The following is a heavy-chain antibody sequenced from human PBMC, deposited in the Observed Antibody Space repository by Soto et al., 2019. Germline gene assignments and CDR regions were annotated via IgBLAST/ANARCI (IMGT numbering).Heavy chain of an antibody. J-gene: IGHJ6*02. CDR3: AKIRVGEHYYYTLDV. CDR1: GGSISTYY. Sequence: QVQVQESGPGLVKPSETLSLTCTVSGGSISTYYWSWIRQPPGKGLEWIGSIHYSGTTSYNPSLKSRVTISVDTSKNQFSLKLTLVTAADTAVYFCAKIRVGEHYYYTLDVWGQGTAVTVSS. V-gene: IGHV4-59*01. D-gene: IGHD3-10*01. CDR2: IHYSGTT.